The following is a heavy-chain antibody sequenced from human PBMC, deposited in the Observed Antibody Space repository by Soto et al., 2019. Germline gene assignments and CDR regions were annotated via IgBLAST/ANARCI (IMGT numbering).Heavy chain of an antibody. CDR2: INQDGSEK. V-gene: IGHV3-7*01. Sequence: EVQLVESGGGLVQPGGSLRLSCAASGFTSSSYWMSWVRQVPGRGLEWVANINQDGSEKYYVDSVRGRFTISRDNAKNSLYLQMNSLRAEDTAVYDCASAPNWNYGYWGQGTLVTVSS. CDR1: GFTSSSYW. CDR3: ASAPNWNYGY. D-gene: IGHD1-7*01. J-gene: IGHJ4*02.